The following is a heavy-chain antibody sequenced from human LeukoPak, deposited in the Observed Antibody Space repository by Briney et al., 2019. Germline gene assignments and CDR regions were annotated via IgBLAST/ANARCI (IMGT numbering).Heavy chain of an antibody. V-gene: IGHV1-2*02. J-gene: IGHJ5*02. D-gene: IGHD2-2*01. Sequence: GASVKASCKASGYTFTGYYMHWVRQAPGQGLEWMGWINPNSGGTNCAQKFQGRVTMTRDTSISTAYMELSRLRSDDTAVYYCARDSPPYCSSTSCVFDPWGQGTLVTVSS. CDR1: GYTFTGYY. CDR2: INPNSGGT. CDR3: ARDSPPYCSSTSCVFDP.